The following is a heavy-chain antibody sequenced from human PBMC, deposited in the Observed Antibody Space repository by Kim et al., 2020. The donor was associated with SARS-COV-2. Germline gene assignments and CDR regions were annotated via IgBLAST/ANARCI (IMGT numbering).Heavy chain of an antibody. J-gene: IGHJ4*02. V-gene: IGHV4-59*13. Sequence: SETLSRTCTVSGGSISSYYWSWIRQPPGKGLEWIGYIYYSGSTNYNPSLKSRVTLSVDTSKNQFSLKLSSVTAADTAVYNCTRARVGIFGVVTQFDYWGQGSLVTVSS. CDR2: IYYSGST. D-gene: IGHD3-3*01. CDR3: TRARVGIFGVVTQFDY. CDR1: GGSISSYY.